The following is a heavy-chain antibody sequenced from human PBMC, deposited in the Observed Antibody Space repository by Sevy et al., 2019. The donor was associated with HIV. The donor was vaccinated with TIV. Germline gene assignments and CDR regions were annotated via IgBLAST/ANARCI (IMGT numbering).Heavy chain of an antibody. CDR2: IYPDDSDT. D-gene: IGHD4-17*01. Sequence: GESLKICCKGSEYSFRTYWIGWVRQMPGKGLEWMGIIYPDDSDTRYSPSFQGQVTISADKSINTAYLQWNSLRASDSAMYYCARHHASYGVTGYYYYSGLDVWGQGTTVTVSS. CDR1: EYSFRTYW. CDR3: ARHHASYGVTGYYYYSGLDV. V-gene: IGHV5-51*01. J-gene: IGHJ6*02.